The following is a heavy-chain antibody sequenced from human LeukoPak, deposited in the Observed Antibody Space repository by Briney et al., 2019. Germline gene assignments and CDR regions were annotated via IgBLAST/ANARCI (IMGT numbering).Heavy chain of an antibody. Sequence: AGGSLRLSGAASGFTFSSYAVSWVRQAPGQGLEWVSAISGSGGSTYYADSVKGRFTISRDNSKNTLYLQMNSLRAEDTAVYYCAKNGGIYDYVWGSYRYYFDYWGQVTLVTVSS. D-gene: IGHD3-16*02. CDR3: AKNGGIYDYVWGSYRYYFDY. V-gene: IGHV3-23*01. CDR1: GFTFSSYA. J-gene: IGHJ4*02. CDR2: ISGSGGST.